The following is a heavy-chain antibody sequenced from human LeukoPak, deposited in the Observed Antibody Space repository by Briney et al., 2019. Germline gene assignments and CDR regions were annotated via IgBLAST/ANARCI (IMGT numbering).Heavy chain of an antibody. CDR2: ISNDAGNY. V-gene: IGHV3-30*18. Sequence: PGGSLSLSCAASGFTFGSYGMHWVRQAPGKGLEWVALISNDAGNYYYADSVKGRFTISRDNSKNTLYLQMNSLRAEDTAVYFCAKGRGSSSYYHFDYWGQGTLVSVSS. D-gene: IGHD6-13*01. J-gene: IGHJ4*02. CDR1: GFTFGSYG. CDR3: AKGRGSSSYYHFDY.